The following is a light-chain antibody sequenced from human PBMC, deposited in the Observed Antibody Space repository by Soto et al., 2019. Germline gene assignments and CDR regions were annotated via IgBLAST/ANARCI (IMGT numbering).Light chain of an antibody. Sequence: DIQMTQSPSTLSASVGDRVTITCRASQSISSWLAWYQHKPAKAPKLLIHKASSLESGVPSSFSGSGSGTEFTLTISSLQPDDFATYYCQQYYSYWTFGQGTKVEI. V-gene: IGKV1-5*03. CDR3: QQYYSYWT. CDR1: QSISSW. CDR2: KAS. J-gene: IGKJ1*01.